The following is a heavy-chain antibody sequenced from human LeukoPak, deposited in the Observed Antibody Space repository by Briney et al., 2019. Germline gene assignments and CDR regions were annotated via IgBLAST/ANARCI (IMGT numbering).Heavy chain of an antibody. CDR1: GGSFSGYY. Sequence: SETLSLTCAVYGGSFSGYYWSWIRQPPGKGLEWIGEINHSGSTNYNPSLKSRVTISVDTSKNQFSLKLSSVTAADTAVYYCARSGGREYFDYWGQGTLVTVSS. D-gene: IGHD6-25*01. CDR2: INHSGST. CDR3: ARSGGREYFDY. J-gene: IGHJ4*02. V-gene: IGHV4-34*01.